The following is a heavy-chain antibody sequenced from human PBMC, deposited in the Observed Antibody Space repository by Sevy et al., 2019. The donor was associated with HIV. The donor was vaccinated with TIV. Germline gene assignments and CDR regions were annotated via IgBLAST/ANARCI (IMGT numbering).Heavy chain of an antibody. Sequence: ASVKVSCTASGYTFSNYGISWVRQAPGQGLEWMGCISANNGITNYAQNLQDRVTMTTDTSTSTAYMELKSLRPDDTAVYYCARGDISGWSDYWGQGTLVTVSS. J-gene: IGHJ4*02. CDR1: GYTFSNYG. CDR3: ARGDISGWSDY. CDR2: ISANNGIT. D-gene: IGHD6-19*01. V-gene: IGHV1-18*01.